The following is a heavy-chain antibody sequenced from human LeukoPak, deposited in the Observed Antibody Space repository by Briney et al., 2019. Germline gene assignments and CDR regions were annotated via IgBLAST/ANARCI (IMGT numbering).Heavy chain of an antibody. J-gene: IGHJ3*02. CDR3: ARYLGHAFDI. V-gene: IGHV3-30*02. CDR1: GFTFSSYG. CDR2: IRYDGSNK. Sequence: GGSLRLSCAASGFTFSSYGMHWVRQAPGKGLEWVAFIRYDGSNKYYADSVKGRFTISRDNSKNTLYLQMNSLRAEDAAVYYCARYLGHAFDIWGQGTMVTVSS. D-gene: IGHD3-16*01.